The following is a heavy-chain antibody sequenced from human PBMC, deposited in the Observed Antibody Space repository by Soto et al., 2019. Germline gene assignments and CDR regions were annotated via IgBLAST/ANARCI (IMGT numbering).Heavy chain of an antibody. CDR1: GFTFSNAW. D-gene: IGHD1-26*01. CDR3: TTATSAQLGGGVDY. CDR2: IKSKTDGGTT. J-gene: IGHJ4*02. V-gene: IGHV3-15*07. Sequence: GGSLRLSCAASGFTFSNAWMNWVRQAPGKGLEWVGRIKSKTDGGTTDYAAPVKGRFTISRDDSKNTLYLQMNSLKTEDTAVYYCTTATSAQLGGGVDYWGQGTLVTVSS.